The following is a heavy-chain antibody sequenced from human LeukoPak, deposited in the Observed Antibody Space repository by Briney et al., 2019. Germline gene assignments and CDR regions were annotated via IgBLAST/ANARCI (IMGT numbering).Heavy chain of an antibody. J-gene: IGHJ4*02. CDR1: GFTFSSYS. D-gene: IGHD6-19*01. CDR3: ARGVGSSGWYDGGYFDY. CDR2: ISSSSSYI. V-gene: IGHV3-21*01. Sequence: PGGSLRLSCAASGFTFSSYSMNWVRQAPGKGLEWVSSISSSSSYIYYADSVKGRFTISRDNAKNSLYLQMNSLRAEDTAVYYCARGVGSSGWYDGGYFDYWGQRTLVTVSS.